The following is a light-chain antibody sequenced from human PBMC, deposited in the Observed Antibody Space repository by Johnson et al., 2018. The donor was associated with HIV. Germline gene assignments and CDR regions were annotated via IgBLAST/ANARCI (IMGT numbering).Light chain of an antibody. V-gene: IGLV1-51*02. CDR3: ETWDTSLSAGV. J-gene: IGLJ1*01. Sequence: QPVLTQPPSVSAAPGQKVTIFCSGCSSNIGNNYVSWYQQVPGTAPKLLIYENNKRPSGIPDRFSGSKSGTSATLGITGLQTGDEADYYCETWDTSLSAGVFGTGTKFTVL. CDR2: ENN. CDR1: SSNIGNNY.